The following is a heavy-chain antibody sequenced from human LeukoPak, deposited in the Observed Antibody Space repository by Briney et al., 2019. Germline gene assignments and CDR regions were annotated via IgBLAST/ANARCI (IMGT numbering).Heavy chain of an antibody. D-gene: IGHD3-10*01. CDR2: IYYSGST. Sequence: SETLSLTCTVSGGSISSYYWSWIRQPPGKGLEWIGYIYYSGSTNYNPSLKSRVTISVDTSKNQFSLKLSSVTAADTAVYYCARRARYYYGSGSYYNAHYYYYYMDVWGKGTTVTISS. CDR3: ARRARYYYGSGSYYNAHYYYYYMDV. J-gene: IGHJ6*03. V-gene: IGHV4-59*01. CDR1: GGSISSYY.